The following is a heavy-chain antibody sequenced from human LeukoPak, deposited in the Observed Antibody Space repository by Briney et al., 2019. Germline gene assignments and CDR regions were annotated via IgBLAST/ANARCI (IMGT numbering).Heavy chain of an antibody. Sequence: PSETLSLTCTVSGGSISRHYWNWIRQPPGKGLEWIGYISESGSTNYNASLKSRVSMSVDLSKNQFSLKVNSVTAADTAVYYCASGGHHYDSSGFHWFDPWGQGAPVTVSS. D-gene: IGHD3-22*01. J-gene: IGHJ5*02. CDR1: GGSISRHY. V-gene: IGHV4-4*08. CDR2: ISESGST. CDR3: ASGGHHYDSSGFHWFDP.